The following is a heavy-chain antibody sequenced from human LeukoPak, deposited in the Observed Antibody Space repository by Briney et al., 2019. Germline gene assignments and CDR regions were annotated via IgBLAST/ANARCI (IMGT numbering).Heavy chain of an antibody. V-gene: IGHV1-69*13. J-gene: IGHJ4*02. CDR1: GGTFSSYA. Sequence: SVKVSCKASGGTFSSYAISWVRQAPGPGLEWMGGIIPIFGTANYAQKFQGRVTITADDSTSTAYMELSSLGSEDTAVYYCARGLLLDSYGHISFDYWGQGTLVTVSS. CDR3: ARGLLLDSYGHISFDY. CDR2: IIPIFGTA. D-gene: IGHD5-18*01.